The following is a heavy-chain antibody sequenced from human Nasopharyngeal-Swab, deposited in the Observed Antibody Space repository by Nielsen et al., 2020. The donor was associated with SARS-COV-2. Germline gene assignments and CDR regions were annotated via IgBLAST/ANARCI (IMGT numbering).Heavy chain of an antibody. CDR3: ARDLEQTYYDYVWGSYRPFDY. D-gene: IGHD3-16*02. CDR1: GYTLTSYG. CDR2: ISAYNGNT. Sequence: SVKVSCKASGYTLTSYGISWVRQAPGQGVEWMGWISAYNGNTNYAHKLQGRVTMTTDTSTSTAYMELRSLRSDDTAVYYCARDLEQTYYDYVWGSYRPFDYWGQGTLVTVSS. V-gene: IGHV1-18*01. J-gene: IGHJ4*02.